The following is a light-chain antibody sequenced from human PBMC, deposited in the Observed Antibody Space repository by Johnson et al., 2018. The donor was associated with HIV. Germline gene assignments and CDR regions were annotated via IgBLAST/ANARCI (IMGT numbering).Light chain of an antibody. CDR2: DNN. Sequence: QSVLTQPPSVSAAPGQKVTISCSGSSSNIGNNYVSWYQQLPGTAPKLLIYDNNKRPSGIPDRFSGSKSGTSSTLGITGLPTGDEADYYCATWDRRLPIGGVFGSGTKVTVL. J-gene: IGLJ1*01. CDR1: SSNIGNNY. V-gene: IGLV1-51*01. CDR3: ATWDRRLPIGGV.